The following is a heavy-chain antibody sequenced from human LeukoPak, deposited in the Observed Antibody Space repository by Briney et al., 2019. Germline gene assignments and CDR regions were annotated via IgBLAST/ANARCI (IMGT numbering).Heavy chain of an antibody. J-gene: IGHJ3*02. D-gene: IGHD3-22*01. Sequence: SETLSLTCTVSGGSISSYYWSWIRQPAGKGLEWIGRIYTSGSTNYNPSLKSRVTMSVDTSKNQFSLELSSVTAADTAVYYCARRTYYYDSSGQYFDIWGQGTMVTVSS. CDR1: GGSISSYY. CDR2: IYTSGST. CDR3: ARRTYYYDSSGQYFDI. V-gene: IGHV4-4*07.